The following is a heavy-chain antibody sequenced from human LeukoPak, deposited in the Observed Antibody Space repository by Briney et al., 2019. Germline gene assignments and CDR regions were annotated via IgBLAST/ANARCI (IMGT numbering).Heavy chain of an antibody. V-gene: IGHV3-30-3*01. J-gene: IGHJ4*02. CDR3: AREWDDRSAPTLDY. CDR1: GFTFSSYA. Sequence: GRSLRLSCAASGFTFSSYAMHWVRQAPGKGLEWVAVISYDGSNKYYADSVKGRFTISRDNSKNTLYLQMNSLRAEDTAVYYCAREWDDRSAPTLDYWGQGTLVTVSS. CDR2: ISYDGSNK. D-gene: IGHD3-22*01.